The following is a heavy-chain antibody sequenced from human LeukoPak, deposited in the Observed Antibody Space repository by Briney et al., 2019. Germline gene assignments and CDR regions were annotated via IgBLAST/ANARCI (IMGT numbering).Heavy chain of an antibody. CDR1: GGSISSYY. J-gene: IGHJ3*02. CDR2: IYYSGST. V-gene: IGHV4-59*01. CDR3: ARDYCSGGSCYSGYAFDI. D-gene: IGHD2-15*01. Sequence: SETLSLTCTVSGGSISSYYWSWIRQPPGKGLEWIGYIYYSGSTNYNPSLKSRVTISVDTSRNQFSLKLSSVTAADTAVYYCARDYCSGGSCYSGYAFDIWGQGTMVTVSS.